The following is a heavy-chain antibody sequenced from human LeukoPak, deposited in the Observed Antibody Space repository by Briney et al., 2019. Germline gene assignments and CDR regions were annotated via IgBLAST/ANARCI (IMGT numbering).Heavy chain of an antibody. CDR3: ARGGYYDFWSGYLNYFDY. CDR2: IIPIFGTA. Sequence: ASVKVSCKASGGTFSSYAISWVRQAPGQGLEWMGGIIPIFGTANYAQKFQGRVTITTDESTGTAYMELSSLRSEDTAVYYCARGGYYDFWSGYLNYFDYWGQGTLVTVSS. J-gene: IGHJ4*02. D-gene: IGHD3-3*01. V-gene: IGHV1-69*05. CDR1: GGTFSSYA.